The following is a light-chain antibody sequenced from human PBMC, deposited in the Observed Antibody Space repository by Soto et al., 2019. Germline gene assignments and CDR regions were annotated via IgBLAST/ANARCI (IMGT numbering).Light chain of an antibody. V-gene: IGLV2-14*01. CDR2: QVT. J-gene: IGLJ1*01. CDR3: TSFSSSTSLYV. Sequence: QSVLTQPASVSGSLGQSLTISCTGTTRDIAGYNYISWYQQLPGKAPKLMIYQVTIRPSGISNRFSGSKSGNTASLTISGLQAEDEADYYCTSFSSSTSLYVSGTGTKVTVL. CDR1: TRDIAGYNY.